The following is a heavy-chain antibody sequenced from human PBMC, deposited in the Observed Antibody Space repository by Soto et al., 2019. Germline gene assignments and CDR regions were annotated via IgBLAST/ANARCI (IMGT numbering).Heavy chain of an antibody. D-gene: IGHD6-13*01. V-gene: IGHV3-30*03. J-gene: IGHJ6*02. CDR3: ARIAAAGTGYYYYYGMDV. Sequence: PGGSLRLSCAASGFTFSSYGMHWVRQAPGKGLEWVAVISYDGSNKYYADSVKGRFTISRDNSKNTLYLQMNSLRAEDTAVYYCARIAAAGTGYYYYYGMDVWGQGTTVTVSS. CDR1: GFTFSSYG. CDR2: ISYDGSNK.